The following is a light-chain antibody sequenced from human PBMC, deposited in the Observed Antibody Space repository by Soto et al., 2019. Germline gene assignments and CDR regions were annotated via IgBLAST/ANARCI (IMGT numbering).Light chain of an antibody. J-gene: IGKJ2*01. CDR2: GAS. Sequence: AIQMTQSPSSLSASVGDRVTITCRASQGIRNDLGWYQHKPGKAPKLLIYGASTLQSGVPSRFSGSGSGTYFTLTISSLQPEDFATYYCRQDYNYPRTFGPGTKLEIK. CDR1: QGIRND. V-gene: IGKV1-6*01. CDR3: RQDYNYPRT.